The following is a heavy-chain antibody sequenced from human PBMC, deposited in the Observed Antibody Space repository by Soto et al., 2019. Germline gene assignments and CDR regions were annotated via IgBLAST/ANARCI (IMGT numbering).Heavy chain of an antibody. CDR1: GGSISSYY. CDR2: IYYSGST. D-gene: IGHD5-12*01. CDR3: ASGRRDGYNFGY. Sequence: QVQLQESGPGLVKPSETLSLTCTVSGGSISSYYWSWIRQPPRKGLEWIGYIYYSGSTNYNPSLKSRVTISVDTSKNQFSLKLSSVTAADTAVYYCASGRRDGYNFGYWGQGTLVTVSS. J-gene: IGHJ4*02. V-gene: IGHV4-59*01.